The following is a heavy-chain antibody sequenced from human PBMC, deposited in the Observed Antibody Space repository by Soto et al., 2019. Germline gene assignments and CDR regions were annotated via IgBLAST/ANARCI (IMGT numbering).Heavy chain of an antibody. Sequence: GSLRLSCVGSEFTFSNYEMNWVRQAPWKGLEWVSYISYTGSTIYYADSVRGRFTISRDNSKNSLYLQMNSLRAEDTAVYYCARGLRNYYDRSGLHYWGQGTLVTV. CDR2: ISYTGSTI. J-gene: IGHJ4*02. D-gene: IGHD3-22*01. V-gene: IGHV3-48*03. CDR3: ARGLRNYYDRSGLHY. CDR1: EFTFSNYE.